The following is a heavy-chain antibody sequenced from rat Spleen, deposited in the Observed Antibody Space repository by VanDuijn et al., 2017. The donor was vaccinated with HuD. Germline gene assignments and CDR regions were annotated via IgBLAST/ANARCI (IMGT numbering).Heavy chain of an antibody. D-gene: IGHD1-3*01. V-gene: IGHV5-29*01. CDR3: ARSLLNYGSHAFDY. J-gene: IGHJ2*01. Sequence: EVQLVESGGGLVQPGRSLKLSCVASGFTFSSYWMYWIRQAPGKGLEWVATIIYDGSSTYYRDSVKGRFTISRDNAKSTLYLQMDSLRSEDTATYYCARSLLNYGSHAFDYWGQGVMVTVSS. CDR1: GFTFSSYW. CDR2: IIYDGSST.